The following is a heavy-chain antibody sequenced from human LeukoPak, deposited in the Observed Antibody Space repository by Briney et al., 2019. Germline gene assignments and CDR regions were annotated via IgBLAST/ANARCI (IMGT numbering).Heavy chain of an antibody. CDR3: AKDREQWRVGGALDI. CDR2: ISGRGDGT. J-gene: IGHJ3*02. D-gene: IGHD6-19*01. V-gene: IGHV3-23*01. CDR1: GFTFSSFA. Sequence: TGGSLRLSCAASGFTFSSFAMNWGRQAPGKGLEWVSTISGRGDGTYYADSVKGRFTISRDNSKNTLILQMNSLRAEDTAVYYCAKDREQWRVGGALDIWGQGTMVTVSS.